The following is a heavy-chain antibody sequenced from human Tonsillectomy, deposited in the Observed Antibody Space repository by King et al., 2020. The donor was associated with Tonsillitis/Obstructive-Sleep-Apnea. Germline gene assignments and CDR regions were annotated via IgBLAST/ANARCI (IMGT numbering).Heavy chain of an antibody. CDR1: GFTFSSFW. D-gene: IGHD3-9*01. V-gene: IGHV3-7*03. CDR3: ARLDWLLGFDY. CDR2: IKEDGSGK. Sequence: VQLVESGGGLVQPGGSLRLSCAASGFTFSSFWMSWVRQAPGKGLEWVANIKEDGSGKYYVDSVKGRFTISRDNAKDSLYLQMNSLRAEDTAVYYCARLDWLLGFDYWGQGTLVTVSS. J-gene: IGHJ4*02.